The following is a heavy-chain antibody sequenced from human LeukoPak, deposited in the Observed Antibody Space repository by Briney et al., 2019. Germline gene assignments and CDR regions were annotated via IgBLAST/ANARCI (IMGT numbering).Heavy chain of an antibody. CDR3: AKGAKLPSITMIRGVRVNSYMDV. V-gene: IGHV3-21*01. CDR1: GFTFSSYS. J-gene: IGHJ6*03. D-gene: IGHD3-10*01. CDR2: ISSSSSYI. Sequence: PGGSLRLSCAASGFTFSSYSMNWVRQAPGKGLEWVSSISSSSSYIYYADSVKGRFTISRDNAKNSLYLQMNSLRAEDTAVYYCAKGAKLPSITMIRGVRVNSYMDVWGKGTTVTISS.